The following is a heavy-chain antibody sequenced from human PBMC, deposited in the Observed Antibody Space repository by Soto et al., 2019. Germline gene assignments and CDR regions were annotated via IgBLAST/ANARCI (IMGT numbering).Heavy chain of an antibody. V-gene: IGHV3-30*18. D-gene: IGHD2-15*01. CDR3: AKDLVVVAAMTNYYYHGMDV. CDR2: ISYDGSNK. CDR1: GFTFSSYG. Sequence: PGGSLRLSCAASGFTFSSYGMHWVRQAPGKGLEWVAVISYDGSNKYYADSVKGRFTISRDNSKNTLYLQMNSLRAEDTAVYYSAKDLVVVAAMTNYYYHGMDVWGQGTTVTVSS. J-gene: IGHJ6*02.